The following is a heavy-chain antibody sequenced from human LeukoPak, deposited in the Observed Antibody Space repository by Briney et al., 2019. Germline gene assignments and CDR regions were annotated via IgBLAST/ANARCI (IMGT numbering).Heavy chain of an antibody. D-gene: IGHD3-22*01. V-gene: IGHV3-74*01. CDR1: GFTFSSYW. Sequence: GGSLRLSCAASGFTFSSYWMHWVRQAPGKGLVWVSRINSDGGSTSYADSVKGRFTISRDNAKNTLYLQMNSLRAEDTAVYYCARRAYYYDSSGYYYFDYWGQGTLVTVSS. CDR2: INSDGGST. J-gene: IGHJ4*02. CDR3: ARRAYYYDSSGYYYFDY.